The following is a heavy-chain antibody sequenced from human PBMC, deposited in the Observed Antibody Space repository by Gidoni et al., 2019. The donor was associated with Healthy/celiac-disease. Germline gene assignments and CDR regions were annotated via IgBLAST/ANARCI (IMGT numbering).Heavy chain of an antibody. V-gene: IGHV3-64D*06. J-gene: IGHJ6*02. CDR1: GFTFSSSA. Sequence: EVQLVESGGGLVQPGGSLRLSCSASGFTFSSSAIHWVRQATGKGLEYVSAISSNGGSTYYADSVKGRFTISRDNSKNTLYLQMSSLRAEDTAVYYCVKGPGNRAYDFWSPSFQTGYYGMDVWGQGTTVTVSS. CDR3: VKGPGNRAYDFWSPSFQTGYYGMDV. D-gene: IGHD3-3*01. CDR2: ISSNGGST.